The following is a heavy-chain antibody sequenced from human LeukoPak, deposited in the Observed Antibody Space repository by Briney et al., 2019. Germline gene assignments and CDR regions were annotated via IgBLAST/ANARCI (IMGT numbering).Heavy chain of an antibody. J-gene: IGHJ4*02. CDR1: GYTSTGYY. CDR3: AAGYSSSWSSFDY. D-gene: IGHD6-13*01. Sequence: ASVKVFCNASGYTSTGYYMHWVRQAPGQGLEWMGWINPNSGGTNYAQKCQGRVTMSRDTAISTAYMELSSLRSDDTAVYYCAAGYSSSWSSFDYWGEGTLVTVS. CDR2: INPNSGGT. V-gene: IGHV1-2*02.